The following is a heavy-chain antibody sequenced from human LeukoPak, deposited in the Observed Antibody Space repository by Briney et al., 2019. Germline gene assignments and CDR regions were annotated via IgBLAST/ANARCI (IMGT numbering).Heavy chain of an antibody. CDR3: ARAYGPCSTSCYEDPMYDWFDP. CDR1: GYSFTSYW. V-gene: IGHV5-51*01. J-gene: IGHJ5*02. CDR2: IYPGDSDT. Sequence: GESLKISCKGSGYSFTSYWIGWVRQMPGKGLEWMGIIYPGDSDTRYSPSFQGQVTISADKSISTAYLQWSSLKASDTAMYYCARAYGPCSTSCYEDPMYDWFDPWGQGTLVTVSS. D-gene: IGHD2-2*01.